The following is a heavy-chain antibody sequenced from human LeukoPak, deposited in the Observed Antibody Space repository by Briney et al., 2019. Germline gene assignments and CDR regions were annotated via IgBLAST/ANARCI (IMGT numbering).Heavy chain of an antibody. Sequence: GSSVKVSCKASGGTFSSYAISWVRQAPGQGLEWMGGIIPIFGTANYAQKFQGRVTITADESTSTAYMGLSSLRSEDTAVYYSARGIRAAAGSYYFDYWGQGTLVTVSS. CDR3: ARGIRAAAGSYYFDY. CDR1: GGTFSSYA. CDR2: IIPIFGTA. V-gene: IGHV1-69*01. D-gene: IGHD6-13*01. J-gene: IGHJ4*02.